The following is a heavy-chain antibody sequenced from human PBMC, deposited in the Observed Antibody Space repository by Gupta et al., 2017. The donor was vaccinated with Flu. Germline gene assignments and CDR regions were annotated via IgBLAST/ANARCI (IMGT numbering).Heavy chain of an antibody. CDR2: VYSTGST. CDR1: GSISSDGYY. D-gene: IGHD4-4*01. J-gene: IGHJ5*02. CDR3: ARSKADWFDP. Sequence: GSISSDGYYWSWIRKHPGKGLEWIGDVYSTGSTYYNPSLKSRVAISISTSKKQFSLKLTSVTAADTAVYYCARSKADWFDPWGQGTLVNVSS. V-gene: IGHV4-31*02.